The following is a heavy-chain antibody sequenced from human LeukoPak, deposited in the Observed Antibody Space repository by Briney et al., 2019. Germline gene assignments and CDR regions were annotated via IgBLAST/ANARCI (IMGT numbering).Heavy chain of an antibody. CDR2: IYYSGST. J-gene: IGHJ4*02. V-gene: IGHV4-59*01. CDR3: ARDSGDLLDY. Sequence: AETLSLTCTVSGGSISSYYWSWIRQPPGKGLEWIGYIYYSGSTNYNPSLKSRVTISVDTSKNQFSLKPSSVTAADTAVYYCARDSGDLLDYWGQGTLVTVSS. CDR1: GGSISSYY. D-gene: IGHD4-17*01.